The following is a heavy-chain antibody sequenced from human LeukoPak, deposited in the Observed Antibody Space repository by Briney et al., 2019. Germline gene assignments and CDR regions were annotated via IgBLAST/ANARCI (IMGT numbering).Heavy chain of an antibody. Sequence: GRSLRLSCAASGFTFSSYGMHWVRQAPGKGLEWVAVISYDGSNKYYADSVKGRFTISRDNSKNTLYLQMNTLRVEDTAVYYCAKWGDYDILTGYYDSDYWGHGTLVTVSS. D-gene: IGHD3-9*01. J-gene: IGHJ4*01. V-gene: IGHV3-30*18. CDR1: GFTFSSYG. CDR2: ISYDGSNK. CDR3: AKWGDYDILTGYYDSDY.